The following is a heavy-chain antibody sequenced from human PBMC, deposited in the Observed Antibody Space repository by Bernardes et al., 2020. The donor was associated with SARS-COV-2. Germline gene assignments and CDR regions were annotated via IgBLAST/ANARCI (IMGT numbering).Heavy chain of an antibody. J-gene: IGHJ3*02. V-gene: IGHV2-5*01. CDR3: AHPSRYYYDTDGYYSPDAFDI. CDR2: IYWNDDK. Sequence: SGHTLWKPTQTLTLTCPISGFSLSHTGVGVGWIRQPPGKALEWLALIYWNDDKRYSPSLKSRVTITKDTSKNQVVLTMTNMDPVDTATDYCAHPSRYYYDTDGYYSPDAFDIWGQGTMVAVSS. D-gene: IGHD3-22*01. CDR1: GFSLSHTGVG.